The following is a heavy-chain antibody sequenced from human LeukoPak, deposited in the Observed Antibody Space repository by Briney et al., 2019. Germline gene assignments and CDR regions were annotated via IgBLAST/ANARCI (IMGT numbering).Heavy chain of an antibody. Sequence: SETLSLTCTVSGGSISSGSYYWSWIRQPAGKGLEWIGRIYTSGSTNYNPSLKSRVTISVDTSKNQFSLKLSSVTAADTAVYYCASAIAAAGFDCWGQGTLVTVSS. CDR3: ASAIAAAGFDC. V-gene: IGHV4-61*02. D-gene: IGHD6-13*01. CDR2: IYTSGST. CDR1: GGSISSGSYY. J-gene: IGHJ4*02.